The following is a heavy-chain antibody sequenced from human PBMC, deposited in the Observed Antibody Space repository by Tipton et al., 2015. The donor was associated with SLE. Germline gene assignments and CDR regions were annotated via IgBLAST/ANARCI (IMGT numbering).Heavy chain of an antibody. CDR1: GGSISSYY. V-gene: IGHV4-34*01. J-gene: IGHJ4*02. Sequence: TLSLTCTVSGGSISSYYWSWIRQPPGKGLEWIGEINHSGSTNYNPSLKSRVTISVDTSKTQFSLKLSSVTAADTAVYYCARLVGRGSLGIRRDYWGQGTLVSVSS. D-gene: IGHD2-15*01. CDR2: INHSGST. CDR3: ARLVGRGSLGIRRDY.